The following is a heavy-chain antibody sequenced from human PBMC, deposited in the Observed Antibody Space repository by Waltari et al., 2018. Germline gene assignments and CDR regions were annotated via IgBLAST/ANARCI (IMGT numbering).Heavy chain of an antibody. CDR2: IDHNEDT. J-gene: IGHJ4*02. V-gene: IGHV4-34*01. D-gene: IGHD3-22*01. Sequence: QVHLQQWGAGPLKPSETLSLTCAVYGGSFGGIYGSWIRQPPGKGPEGIGQIDHNEDTTYNPSLKDRVTISLDTSKRKFSLTLTSVTAADTAVYYCASTPLFYYDTSGYYFWGQGAPVTVSS. CDR3: ASTPLFYYDTSGYYF. CDR1: GGSFGGIY.